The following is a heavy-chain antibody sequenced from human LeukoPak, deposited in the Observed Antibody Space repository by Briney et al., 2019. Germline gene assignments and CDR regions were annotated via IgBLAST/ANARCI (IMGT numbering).Heavy chain of an antibody. Sequence: GGSLRLSCAASGFTFDDYAMHWVRQAPGKGLEWVSLITWNGGSTYYADSVKGRYTISRDNNKKSLYLQMSSLRAEDTALYYCAKPHLPVVATPYFDYWGQGTLVTVSS. CDR2: ITWNGGST. V-gene: IGHV3-43D*03. CDR1: GFTFDDYA. D-gene: IGHD5-12*01. J-gene: IGHJ4*02. CDR3: AKPHLPVVATPYFDY.